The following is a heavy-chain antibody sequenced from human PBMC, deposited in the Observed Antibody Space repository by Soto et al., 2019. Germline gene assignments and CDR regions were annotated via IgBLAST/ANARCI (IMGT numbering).Heavy chain of an antibody. Sequence: QVQLVESGGGVVQPGRSLRLSCAASGFTFTNYAMHWVRQAPGKGLEWVAVISYDGTNRYYADSVKGRFTIARDNSKDTLYLQMNSLRAEDTAVYYWAKSDLYYYYGMDVWGQGTTVTVSS. CDR3: AKSDLYYYYGMDV. CDR1: GFTFTNYA. J-gene: IGHJ6*02. CDR2: ISYDGTNR. V-gene: IGHV3-30-3*01.